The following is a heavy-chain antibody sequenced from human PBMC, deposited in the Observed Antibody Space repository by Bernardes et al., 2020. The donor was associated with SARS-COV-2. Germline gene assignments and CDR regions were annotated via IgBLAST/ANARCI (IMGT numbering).Heavy chain of an antibody. Sequence: GGSLRLSCAASGFTFSSYSMNWVRQAPGKGLEWVSSISSSNSYIYYADSVKGRFTISRDNAKNSLYLQMNSLRAEDTAVYYCARDGTFCGGDCRFITSNDYWGQGTLVTVSS. CDR1: GFTFSSYS. CDR3: ARDGTFCGGDCRFITSNDY. CDR2: ISSSNSYI. D-gene: IGHD2-21*02. V-gene: IGHV3-21*01. J-gene: IGHJ4*02.